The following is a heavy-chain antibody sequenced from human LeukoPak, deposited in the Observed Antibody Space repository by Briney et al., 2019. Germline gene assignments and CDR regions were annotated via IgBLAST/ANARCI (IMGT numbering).Heavy chain of an antibody. D-gene: IGHD2-2*01. V-gene: IGHV3-23*01. J-gene: IGHJ4*02. CDR3: AKGYCSSTSCPTDY. Sequence: GGSLRLSCAASGFTFSSYAMSWVRQAPGKGLEWVSAISGSGGSIYYADSVKGRFTISRDNSKNTLYLQMNSLRAEDTAVYYCAKGYCSSTSCPTDYWGQGTLVTVSS. CDR1: GFTFSSYA. CDR2: ISGSGGSI.